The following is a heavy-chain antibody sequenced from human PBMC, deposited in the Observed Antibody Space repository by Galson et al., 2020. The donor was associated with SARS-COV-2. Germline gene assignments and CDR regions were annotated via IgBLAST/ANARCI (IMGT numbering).Heavy chain of an antibody. Sequence: SETLSLTCAVYGGSFSGYSWTWIRQAPGKGLEWLGEIKSGGDTNYSPSLSSRVTLSVDTSRNQFSLKLTSVSVADTALYFCARGRQGVVPSPVLCLGPFYSYYYMDVWGKGTTVIVSS. CDR3: ARGRQGVVPSPVLCLGPFYSYYYMDV. J-gene: IGHJ6*03. V-gene: IGHV4-34*01. CDR1: GGSFSGYS. D-gene: IGHD3-16*01. CDR2: IKSGGDT.